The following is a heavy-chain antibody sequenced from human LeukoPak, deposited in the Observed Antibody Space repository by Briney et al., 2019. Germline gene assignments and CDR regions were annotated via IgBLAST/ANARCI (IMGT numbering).Heavy chain of an antibody. Sequence: PSETLSLTCTVSGGSISSYYWSWIRQPAGKGLEWIGRIYTSGSTNYHPSLKSRVTMSVDTSKNQFSLKLTSVTDADTAVYYCARVGCSSTNCYGNYYMDVWGKGTTVTVS. D-gene: IGHD2-2*01. V-gene: IGHV4-4*07. J-gene: IGHJ6*03. CDR2: IYTSGST. CDR1: GGSISSYY. CDR3: ARVGCSSTNCYGNYYMDV.